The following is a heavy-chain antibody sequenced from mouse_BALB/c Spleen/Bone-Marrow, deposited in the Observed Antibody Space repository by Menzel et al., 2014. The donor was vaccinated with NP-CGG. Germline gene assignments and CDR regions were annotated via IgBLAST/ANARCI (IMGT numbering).Heavy chain of an antibody. V-gene: IGHV14-3*02. CDR2: IDPANGNT. Sequence: EVQLHQSGAELVKPGASVKLSCTASGFNIKDTYMHWVKQRPEQGLEWIGRIDPANGNTKYDPKFQGKATITADTSSNTAYLQLSSLTSEDTAVYYCASYVYGYYFDYWGQGTTLTVSS. D-gene: IGHD2-2*01. CDR1: GFNIKDTY. CDR3: ASYVYGYYFDY. J-gene: IGHJ2*01.